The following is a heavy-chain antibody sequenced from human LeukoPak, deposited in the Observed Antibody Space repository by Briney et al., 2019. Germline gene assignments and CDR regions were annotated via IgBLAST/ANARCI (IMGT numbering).Heavy chain of an antibody. CDR1: GFTFSSYE. D-gene: IGHD3-9*01. CDR2: ISSSGSTI. V-gene: IGHV3-48*03. Sequence: GGSLRLSCAASGFTFSSYEMNWVRQAPGKGLEWVSYISSSGSTIYYADSVKGRFTISRDNAKNSLYLQMNSLRAEDTAVYYCARALRYFDWTNLYYFDYWGQGTLVTVSS. J-gene: IGHJ4*02. CDR3: ARALRYFDWTNLYYFDY.